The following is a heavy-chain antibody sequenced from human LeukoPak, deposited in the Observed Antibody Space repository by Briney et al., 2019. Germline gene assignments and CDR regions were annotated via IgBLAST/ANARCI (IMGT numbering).Heavy chain of an antibody. J-gene: IGHJ6*02. V-gene: IGHV1-69*13. CDR3: ARARATIFGVVINYYYGMDV. CDR1: GGTFSSYA. Sequence: ASVKVPCKASGGTFSSYAISWVRQAPGQGLEWMGGIIPIFGTANYAQKFQGRVTITADESTSTAYMELSSLRSEDTAVYYCARARATIFGVVINYYYGMDVWGQGTTVTVSS. D-gene: IGHD3-3*01. CDR2: IIPIFGTA.